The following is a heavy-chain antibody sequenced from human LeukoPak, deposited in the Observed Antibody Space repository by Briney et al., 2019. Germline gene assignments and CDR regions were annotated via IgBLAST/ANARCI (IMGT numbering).Heavy chain of an antibody. D-gene: IGHD3-22*01. CDR1: GFTFSYAW. CDR2: IKSKTDGGTI. Sequence: PGGSLRLSCAASGFTFSYAWMSWVRQAPGKGLEWVGRIKSKTDGGTIDYAAPVKGRFTISRDDSKNTLYLQMNSLKTEDTAMYYCTKDLVVTRLYYYYYYGMDVWGQGTTVTVSS. J-gene: IGHJ6*02. CDR3: TKDLVVTRLYYYYYYGMDV. V-gene: IGHV3-15*05.